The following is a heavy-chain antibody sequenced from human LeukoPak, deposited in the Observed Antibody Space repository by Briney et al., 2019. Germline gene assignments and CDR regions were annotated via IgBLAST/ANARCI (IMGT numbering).Heavy chain of an antibody. J-gene: IGHJ4*02. CDR3: ARGRRYYDFWSGYYTHFDY. D-gene: IGHD3-3*01. V-gene: IGHV4-30-2*01. CDR1: GGSISSGGYS. CDR2: IYHSGST. Sequence: SETLSLTCAVSGGSISSGGYSWSWIRQPPGKGLEWIGYIYHSGSTYYNPSLKSRVTISVDRSKNQFSLKLSSVTAADTAVYYCARGRRYYDFWSGYYTHFDYWGQGTLVTVSS.